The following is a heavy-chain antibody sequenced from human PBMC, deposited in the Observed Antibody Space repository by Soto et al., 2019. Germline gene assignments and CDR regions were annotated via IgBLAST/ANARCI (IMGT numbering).Heavy chain of an antibody. J-gene: IGHJ4*02. Sequence: QVQLVQSGAEVKKPGASVKVSCKASGNTFTSYDINWVRQATGHGLEWMGWINPNSGNSGYAQKFQGRVTMTRDTAIRTAYMDVSRLRSDDTAVYYCARGRAAGSYYLLDYWGQGTLVTVSS. CDR1: GNTFTSYD. CDR2: INPNSGNS. D-gene: IGHD3-10*01. CDR3: ARGRAAGSYYLLDY. V-gene: IGHV1-8*01.